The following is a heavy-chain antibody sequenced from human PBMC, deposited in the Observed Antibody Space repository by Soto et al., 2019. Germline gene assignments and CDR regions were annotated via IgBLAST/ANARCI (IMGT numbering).Heavy chain of an antibody. J-gene: IGHJ4*02. Sequence: DVQLVESGGGLVQPGGSLRLSCAASGFSFSDHYMDLVRQAPGKGLEWVGRTRNKAEKYTTEYAASVKGRFTISRDDSTMSLFLQMNSLRTEDTAVYYCVSFTSGVVHWGQGTLVTVSS. CDR2: TRNKAEKYTT. CDR1: GFSFSDHY. V-gene: IGHV3-72*01. D-gene: IGHD3-3*01. CDR3: VSFTSGVVH.